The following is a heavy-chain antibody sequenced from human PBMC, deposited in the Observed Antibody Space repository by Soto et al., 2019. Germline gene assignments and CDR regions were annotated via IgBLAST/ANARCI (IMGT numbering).Heavy chain of an antibody. J-gene: IGHJ4*02. CDR3: ARDYSSGWYKDY. CDR1: GFTFSSYS. CDR2: ISSSSSYI. Sequence: GGSLRLSCAASGFTFSSYSMNWVRQAPGKGLEWVSSISSSSSYIYYADSVKGRFTISRDNAKNSLYLQMNSLRAEDKAVYYCARDYSSGWYKDYWGQGTLVTVSS. V-gene: IGHV3-21*01. D-gene: IGHD6-19*01.